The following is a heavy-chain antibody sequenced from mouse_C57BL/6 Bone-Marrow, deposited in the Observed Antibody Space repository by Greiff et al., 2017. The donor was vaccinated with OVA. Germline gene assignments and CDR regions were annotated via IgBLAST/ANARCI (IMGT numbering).Heavy chain of an antibody. CDR2: INPSSGYT. D-gene: IGHD4-1*02. V-gene: IGHV1-4*01. Sequence: VQLQQSGAELARPGASVKMSCKASGYTFTSYTMHWVKQRPGQGLEWIGYINPSSGYTKYNQKFKDKATLTADKSSSTAYMQLSSLTSEDSAVYYCARSQLGRRYYFDYWGQGTTLTVSS. CDR3: ARSQLGRRYYFDY. J-gene: IGHJ2*01. CDR1: GYTFTSYT.